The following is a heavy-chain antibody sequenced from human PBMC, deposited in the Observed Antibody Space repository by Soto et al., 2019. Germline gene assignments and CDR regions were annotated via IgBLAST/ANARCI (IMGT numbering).Heavy chain of an antibody. V-gene: IGHV1-69*12. J-gene: IGHJ4*02. CDR2: IILIFGTA. Sequence: QVQLVQSGAEVKKPGSSVKVSCKASGGTFSSNVTSGLRQALGQGLEWMGGIILIFGTANYAQKFQGRVTITADESTSTAYMELSSLRSEDTAVYYCARGTGSSWYYFDYWGQGTLVTVSS. D-gene: IGHD6-13*01. CDR1: GGTFSSNV. CDR3: ARGTGSSWYYFDY.